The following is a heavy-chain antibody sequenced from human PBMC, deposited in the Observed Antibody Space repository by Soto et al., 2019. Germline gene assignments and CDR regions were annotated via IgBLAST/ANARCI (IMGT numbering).Heavy chain of an antibody. Sequence: QVQLVQSGAEVKKPGASVKVSCKASGYSFTSYDMNWGRQAPGQGLEWMGWGNPNSGDTDYAQKFQDRVTMTTDTSIRTAYMELSSLRSEDTAVYYCARVSFLAPVTGAEIFDFWGQGTMVTVSS. CDR3: ARVSFLAPVTGAEIFDF. CDR2: GNPNSGDT. CDR1: GYSFTSYD. V-gene: IGHV1-8*01. D-gene: IGHD2-21*02. J-gene: IGHJ3*01.